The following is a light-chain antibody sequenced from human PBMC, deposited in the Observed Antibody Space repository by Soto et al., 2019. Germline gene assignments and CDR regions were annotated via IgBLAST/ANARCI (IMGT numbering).Light chain of an antibody. CDR1: QRVTYN. Sequence: EVVMTQSPATLSVSPGERATLSCRASQRVTYNLAWYQQKPGQAPRLLIYGASTRATGIPARFSGSGSGTEFTLTISSLQSEDFAVYYCQQYNDWPLTFGGGTKVGIK. V-gene: IGKV3-15*01. CDR2: GAS. CDR3: QQYNDWPLT. J-gene: IGKJ4*01.